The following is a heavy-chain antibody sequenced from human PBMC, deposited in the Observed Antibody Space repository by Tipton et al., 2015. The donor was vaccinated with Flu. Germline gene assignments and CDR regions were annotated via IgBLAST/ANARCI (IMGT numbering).Heavy chain of an antibody. Sequence: SLRLSCAASGFTFSTYSMIWVRQAPGKGLEWVSYISGTSLYKYYAGSVRRRFSISRDNARKSLFLHMSSMRAEDTAVYYCARARWGDSYDAFPIWGQGTMVTLPS. CDR1: GFTFSTYS. J-gene: IGHJ3*02. CDR2: ISGTSLYK. CDR3: ARARWGDSYDAFPI. D-gene: IGHD2-21*02. V-gene: IGHV3-21*01.